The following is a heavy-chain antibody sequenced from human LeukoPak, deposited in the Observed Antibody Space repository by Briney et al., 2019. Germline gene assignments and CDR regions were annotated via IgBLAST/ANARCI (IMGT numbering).Heavy chain of an antibody. CDR3: ARSKVEMATIIDY. V-gene: IGHV3-48*03. J-gene: IGHJ4*02. Sequence: GSLRLSCAASGFTFSSYEMNWVRQAPGKGLEWVSYISSSGSTIYYADSVKGRFTISRDNAKNSLYLQMNSLRAEDTAVYYCARSKVEMATIIDYWGQGTLVTVSS. CDR1: GFTFSSYE. D-gene: IGHD5-24*01. CDR2: ISSSGSTI.